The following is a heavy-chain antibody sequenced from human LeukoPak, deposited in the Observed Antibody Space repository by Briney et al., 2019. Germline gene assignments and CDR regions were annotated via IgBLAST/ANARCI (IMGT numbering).Heavy chain of an antibody. CDR1: GGSISSYY. CDR3: AKDRGDIVVVPAASDY. D-gene: IGHD2-2*01. J-gene: IGHJ4*02. Sequence: SETLSLTCTVSGGSISSYYWSWIRQPPGKGLEWTGYIYYSGSTNYNPSLKSRVTISVDTSKNQFSLKLSSVTAADTAVYYCAKDRGDIVVVPAASDYWGQGTLVTVSS. V-gene: IGHV4-59*01. CDR2: IYYSGST.